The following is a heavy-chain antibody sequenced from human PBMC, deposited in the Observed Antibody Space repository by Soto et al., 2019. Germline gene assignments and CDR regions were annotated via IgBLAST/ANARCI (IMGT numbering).Heavy chain of an antibody. J-gene: IGHJ5*01. Sequence: QVHLQQWGAGLLKPSETLSLTCAVYGGSFTGYYWSWIRQSPGKGLEWIGEINYSGSTNYNPSLKSRVTMSVDRSKNQFSLSLTSLTAADTAVFYCARGVKRRGQNLVATTCFDSWGQGTQVTVSS. V-gene: IGHV4-34*02. CDR1: GGSFTGYY. CDR2: INYSGST. D-gene: IGHD5-12*01. CDR3: ARGVKRRGQNLVATTCFDS.